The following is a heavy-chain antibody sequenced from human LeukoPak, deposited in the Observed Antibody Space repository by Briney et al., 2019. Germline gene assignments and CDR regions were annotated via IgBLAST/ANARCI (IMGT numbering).Heavy chain of an antibody. V-gene: IGHV3-30*02. CDR1: GFTFSSYG. Sequence: QAGGSLRLSCAASGFTFSSYGMHWVRQAPGKGLEWVAFIRYDGSNKYYADSVKGRFTISRDNSKNTLYLQMNSLRAEDTAVYYCAKDHPRSGSYVVLGDYWGQGTLVTVSS. CDR2: IRYDGSNK. D-gene: IGHD3-10*01. J-gene: IGHJ4*02. CDR3: AKDHPRSGSYVVLGDY.